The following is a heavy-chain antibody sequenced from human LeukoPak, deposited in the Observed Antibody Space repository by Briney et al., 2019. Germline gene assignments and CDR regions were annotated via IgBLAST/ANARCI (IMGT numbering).Heavy chain of an antibody. J-gene: IGHJ5*02. CDR3: ARDLGCSSTSCYEGNRFDP. D-gene: IGHD2-2*01. V-gene: IGHV4-59*11. Sequence: PSETLSLTCTVSGGSISSHFWNWIRQPPGKGLEWIGYIYYSGSTNYNPSLKSRVTISVDTSRNQFSLNLRSVTAADTAVYYCARDLGCSSTSCYEGNRFDPWGQGTLVTVSS. CDR1: GGSISSHF. CDR2: IYYSGST.